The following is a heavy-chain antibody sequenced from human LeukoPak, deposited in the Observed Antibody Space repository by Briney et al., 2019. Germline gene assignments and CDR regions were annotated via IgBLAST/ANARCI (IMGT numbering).Heavy chain of an antibody. V-gene: IGHV3-7*01. CDR2: IKQDGSEK. CDR1: GFTFSSYW. J-gene: IGHJ6*03. CDR3: AARSSWYDYYYYMDV. Sequence: GGSLRLSCAASGFTFSSYWMSWVRQAPGKGLEWVANIKQDGSEKYYVDSVKGRFTISRDNAKNSLYLQMNSLRAEDTAVYYCAARSSWYDYYYYMDVWGKGTTVTVPS. D-gene: IGHD6-13*01.